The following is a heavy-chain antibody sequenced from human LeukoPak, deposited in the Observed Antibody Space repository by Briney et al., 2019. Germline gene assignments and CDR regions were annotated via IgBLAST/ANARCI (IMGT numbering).Heavy chain of an antibody. J-gene: IGHJ3*02. V-gene: IGHV1-2*06. D-gene: IGHD6-19*01. Sequence: ASVKASCKPSGYTFTGYYMHWVRQAPGHGLEWMGRINPNNGGTNCAQKFQDRVTMTRDTSISTAYMELSRLTSDDTAVYYCARELQGDNSGTFDAFDIWGQGTVVTVST. CDR3: ARELQGDNSGTFDAFDI. CDR1: GYTFTGYY. CDR2: INPNNGGT.